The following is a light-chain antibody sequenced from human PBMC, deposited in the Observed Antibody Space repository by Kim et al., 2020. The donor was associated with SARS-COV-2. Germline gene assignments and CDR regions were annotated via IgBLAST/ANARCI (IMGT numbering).Light chain of an antibody. V-gene: IGKV1-39*01. CDR1: QPISTF. CDR3: QQSSTSPPYT. CDR2: AAS. Sequence: ASVGDRVTITCRASQPISTFLNWYQQKQGKAPKLLIYAASSVDSGVPSRFSGSGSGTDFTLTISGLQPEDFATYFCQQSSTSPPYTFGQGTKLEI. J-gene: IGKJ2*01.